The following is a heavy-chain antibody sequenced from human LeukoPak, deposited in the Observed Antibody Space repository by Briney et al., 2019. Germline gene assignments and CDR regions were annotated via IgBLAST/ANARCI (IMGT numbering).Heavy chain of an antibody. J-gene: IGHJ5*02. CDR2: IWYDGSNK. CDR3: ARDGWFDP. V-gene: IGHV3-33*01. CDR1: GFTFSSYG. Sequence: PGRSLRLSCAASGFTFSSYGTLWVRQAPGKGLEWVAVIWYDGSNKYYADSVKGRFTISRDNAKNTLYLQMNSLRAEDTAVYYCARDGWFDPWGQGTLVTVSS.